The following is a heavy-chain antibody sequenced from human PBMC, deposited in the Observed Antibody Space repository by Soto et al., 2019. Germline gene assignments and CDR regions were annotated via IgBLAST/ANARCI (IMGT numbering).Heavy chain of an antibody. Sequence: GGSLRLSCAASGFTFASFGMHWVRQAPGEGLEWVAIISNNGDYESYADSVKGRSTISRDNSNNTLSLQLNSLRTEDTAMYYCAKVLAGSYSNFFDFWGPGTPVTVYS. CDR3: AKVLAGSYSNFFDF. D-gene: IGHD4-4*01. J-gene: IGHJ4*02. V-gene: IGHV3-30*18. CDR2: ISNNGDYE. CDR1: GFTFASFG.